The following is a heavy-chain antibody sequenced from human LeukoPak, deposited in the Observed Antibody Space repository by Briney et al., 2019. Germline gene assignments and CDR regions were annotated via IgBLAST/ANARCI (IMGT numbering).Heavy chain of an antibody. CDR3: AKGSKSIAARPVDY. Sequence: PGRSLRLSCAASGFTFDNYAMHWVRQAPGNGLEWVSLISWDGGSTYYADSVKGRFTISRDNSKNSLYLQMNSLRAEDTALYYCAKGSKSIAARPVDYWGQGTLVTVSS. CDR1: GFTFDNYA. J-gene: IGHJ4*02. V-gene: IGHV3-43D*03. CDR2: ISWDGGST. D-gene: IGHD6-6*01.